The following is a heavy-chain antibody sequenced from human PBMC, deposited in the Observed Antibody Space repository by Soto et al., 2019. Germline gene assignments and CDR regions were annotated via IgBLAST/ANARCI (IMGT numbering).Heavy chain of an antibody. CDR2: IWYDGSNK. J-gene: IGHJ5*02. V-gene: IGHV3-33*01. Sequence: GSLRLSCAASGFTFSSYGMHWVRQAPGKGLEWVAVIWYDGSNKYYADSVKGRFTISRDNSKNTLYLQMNSLRAEDTAVYYCARDGCSGGSCVTYNWFDPWGQGTLVTVSS. D-gene: IGHD2-15*01. CDR1: GFTFSSYG. CDR3: ARDGCSGGSCVTYNWFDP.